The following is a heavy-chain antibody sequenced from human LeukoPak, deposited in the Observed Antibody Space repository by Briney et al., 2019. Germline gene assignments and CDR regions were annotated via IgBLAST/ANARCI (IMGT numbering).Heavy chain of an antibody. D-gene: IGHD6-13*01. CDR3: ARDSSSSWDLDY. V-gene: IGHV4-34*01. CDR1: GGSFSGYY. Sequence: SETLSLTCAVYGGSFSGYYWSWIRQPPGKGLEWIGEINHSGSTNYNPSLKSRVTISVDTSKNQFSLKLSSVTAADTAVYYCARDSSSSWDLDYRGQGTLVTVSS. CDR2: INHSGST. J-gene: IGHJ4*02.